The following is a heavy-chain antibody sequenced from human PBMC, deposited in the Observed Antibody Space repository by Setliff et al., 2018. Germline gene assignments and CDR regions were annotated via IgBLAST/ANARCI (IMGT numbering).Heavy chain of an antibody. J-gene: IGHJ3*02. V-gene: IGHV4-61*02. CDR1: GGSITSGSFY. D-gene: IGHD2-2*01. CDR3: ARGRMRGSCSGPSCSYDPFDI. Sequence: NPSETLSLTCTVSGGSITSGSFYWSWIRQPAGKKLEWIGRIHASGSPDYNPSFKSRVTISRDTSTNQFSLILRSVTAADTAVYYCARGRMRGSCSGPSCSYDPFDIWGQGTPVTVSS. CDR2: IHASGSP.